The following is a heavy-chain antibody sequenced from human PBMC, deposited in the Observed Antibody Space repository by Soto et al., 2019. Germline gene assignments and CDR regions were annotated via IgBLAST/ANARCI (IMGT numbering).Heavy chain of an antibody. CDR1: GFTFRSYS. CDR3: AREGWPLLQTGMDV. V-gene: IGHV3-48*02. J-gene: IGHJ6*02. D-gene: IGHD2-15*01. Sequence: EVQLVESGGGLKQPGGSLRLSCAASGFTFRSYSMNWVRQAPGKGLEWVSYISSSNRTINYADSVKGRFIISRDNAKNSLYLQMHSLRDEDTAVYYCAREGWPLLQTGMDVRGQGTTVTVSS. CDR2: ISSSNRTI.